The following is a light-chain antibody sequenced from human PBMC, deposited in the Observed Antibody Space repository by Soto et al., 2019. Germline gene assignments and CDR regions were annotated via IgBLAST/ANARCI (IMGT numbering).Light chain of an antibody. J-gene: IGLJ1*01. CDR2: EVS. CDR1: SSGVGGYNY. V-gene: IGLV2-14*01. Sequence: QSALTQPASVSGFPGQSITISCTGTSSGVGGYNYVSWYQQHPGKAPKLMIYEVSNRPSGVSNRFSGSKSGNTASLTISGLHAEDEADYYRNSYTSSSSSVFGTGTKLTVL. CDR3: NSYTSSSSSV.